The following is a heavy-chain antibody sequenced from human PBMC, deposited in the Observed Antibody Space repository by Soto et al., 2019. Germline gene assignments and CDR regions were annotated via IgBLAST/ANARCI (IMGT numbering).Heavy chain of an antibody. D-gene: IGHD2-15*01. J-gene: IGHJ6*03. CDR1: GFTFSDHA. CDR2: INAGGGAT. V-gene: IGHV3-23*01. CDR3: AKDGHRQDWYYHMDV. Sequence: EEQLLESGGDLVQPGGSLRLSCAASGFTFSDHAMTWVRQAPGKGLQWVSTINAGGGATWDADSVRGRFTISRDNSKNTLSLQMNHLRPEDTAVYYCAKDGHRQDWYYHMDVWGKGTTVTVAS.